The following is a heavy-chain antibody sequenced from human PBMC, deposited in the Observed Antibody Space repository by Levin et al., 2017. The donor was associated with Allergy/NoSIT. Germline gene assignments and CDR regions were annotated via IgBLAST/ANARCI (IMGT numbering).Heavy chain of an antibody. CDR3: TSYYYGSGSYYNYFQH. J-gene: IGHJ1*01. CDR1: GFTFSGSA. V-gene: IGHV3-73*01. Sequence: GESLKISCAASGFTFSGSAMHWVRQASGKGLEWVGRIRSKANSYATAYAASVKGRFTISRDDSKNTAYLQMNSLKTEDTAVYYCTSYYYGSGSYYNYFQHWGQGTLVTVSS. D-gene: IGHD3-10*01. CDR2: IRSKANSYAT.